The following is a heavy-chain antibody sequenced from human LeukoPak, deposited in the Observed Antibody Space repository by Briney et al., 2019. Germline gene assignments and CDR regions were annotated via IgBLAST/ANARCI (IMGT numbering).Heavy chain of an antibody. CDR3: ARLGYCSSTSCYTVDY. V-gene: IGHV1-18*01. Sequence: ASVKVSCKASGYTFTSYGISWVRQAPGQGLEWMGWISAYNGNTNYAQKLQGRVTMTTDTSTSTAYMELRSLRSDDTAVYYCARLGYCSSTSCYTVDYWGQGTLVTVSS. J-gene: IGHJ4*02. D-gene: IGHD2-2*02. CDR1: GYTFTSYG. CDR2: ISAYNGNT.